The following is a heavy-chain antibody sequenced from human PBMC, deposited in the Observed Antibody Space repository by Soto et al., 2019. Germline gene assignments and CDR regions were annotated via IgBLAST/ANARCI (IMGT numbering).Heavy chain of an antibody. CDR1: GFTFSSYA. D-gene: IGHD3-22*01. CDR2: ISYDGSNK. V-gene: IGHV3-30-3*01. J-gene: IGHJ4*02. Sequence: GGSLRLSCAASGFTFSSYAMHWVRQAPGKGLEWVAVISYDGSNKYYADSVKGRFTISRDNSKNTLYLQMNSLRAEDTAVYYCARTPYYYDSSGSQGLDYWGQGTLVTVSS. CDR3: ARTPYYYDSSGSQGLDY.